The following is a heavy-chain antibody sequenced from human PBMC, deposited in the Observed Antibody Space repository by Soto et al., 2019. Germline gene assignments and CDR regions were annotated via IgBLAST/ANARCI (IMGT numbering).Heavy chain of an antibody. CDR3: TTVTYSSDGLDY. V-gene: IGHV3-15*01. J-gene: IGHJ4*02. Sequence: EVQLVESGGGLVQPGGSLRLSCAASGFTFNNAWMSWVRQAPGKGLEWVGRIKSKTDGGTTDYAAPVKGRFSISRDDSKNTLYLQMNSLKTEDTAVYYCTTVTYSSDGLDYWGQGTLVTVSS. D-gene: IGHD2-15*01. CDR1: GFTFNNAW. CDR2: IKSKTDGGTT.